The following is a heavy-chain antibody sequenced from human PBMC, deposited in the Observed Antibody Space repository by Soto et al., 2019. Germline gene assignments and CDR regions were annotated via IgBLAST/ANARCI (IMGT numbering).Heavy chain of an antibody. V-gene: IGHV4-34*01. D-gene: IGHD6-19*01. CDR3: ARVRGSGWFDY. J-gene: IGHJ4*02. CDR1: GGSFSGYY. Sequence: QVQLQQWGAGLLKPSETLSRTCAVYGGSFSGYYWSWIRQPPGKGLEWIGEINHSGGTNYNPSLKSRVTISVDTSNNQVSLKLRSVTAADTAVYYCARVRGSGWFDYWGQGTLVTVSS. CDR2: INHSGGT.